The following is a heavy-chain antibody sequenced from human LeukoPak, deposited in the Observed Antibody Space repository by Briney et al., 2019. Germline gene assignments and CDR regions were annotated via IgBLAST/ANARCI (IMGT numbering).Heavy chain of an antibody. V-gene: IGHV4-59*01. CDR3: ARIFRGAYFDY. Sequence: SETLSLTCTVSGGSINSYYWSWLRQPPGKGLEWIGYIYYSGSTNYNPSLKSRVTVSDDKSKNQFSLKLSSVTAADTAVYYCARIFRGAYFDYWGQGTLVTASS. CDR2: IYYSGST. D-gene: IGHD3-10*01. CDR1: GGSINSYY. J-gene: IGHJ4*02.